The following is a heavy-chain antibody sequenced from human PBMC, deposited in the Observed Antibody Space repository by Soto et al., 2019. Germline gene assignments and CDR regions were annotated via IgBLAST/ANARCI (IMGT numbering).Heavy chain of an antibody. CDR2: VHHSWGS. Sequence: QVQLQESGPGLVKPSETMSLSCTVYGGSISSYYWRWFRQSPGKRMEWIGYVHHSWGSSYNPSLQSRIAISLETIKSQSSLKVASVAVAATAVYYSARQGFGPIHGLVEVWGQGTTVTVSS. CDR3: ARQGFGPIHGLVEV. D-gene: IGHD3-10*01. CDR1: GGSISSYY. V-gene: IGHV4-59*08. J-gene: IGHJ6*02.